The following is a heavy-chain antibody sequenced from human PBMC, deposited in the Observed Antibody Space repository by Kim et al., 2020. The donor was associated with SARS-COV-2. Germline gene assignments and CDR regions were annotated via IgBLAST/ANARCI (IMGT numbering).Heavy chain of an antibody. D-gene: IGHD3-3*01. Sequence: GGSLRLSCSASGFVFSNTAMNWVRQAPRKGLEWVSGISGSGGSVYYTDSVKGRFSISRDNSKNTLSLHMNSLRAEDTAVYYCAPTLKGNGYPYYFDSWGQGTLVTVSS. J-gene: IGHJ4*02. CDR1: GFVFSNTA. CDR3: APTLKGNGYPYYFDS. V-gene: IGHV3-23*01. CDR2: ISGSGGSV.